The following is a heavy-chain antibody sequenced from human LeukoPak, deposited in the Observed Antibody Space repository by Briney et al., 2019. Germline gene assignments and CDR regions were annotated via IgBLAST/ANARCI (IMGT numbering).Heavy chain of an antibody. D-gene: IGHD4-17*01. CDR1: GGSISSGSYY. CDR3: ARGHGDYSGYYYYGMDV. J-gene: IGHJ6*02. V-gene: IGHV4-61*02. Sequence: SETLSLTCTVSGGSISSGSYYWSWIRQPAGKGLEWIGRIYTSGSTNYNPSLKSRVTISVDTSKNQFSLKLSSVTAADTAVYYCARGHGDYSGYYYYGMDVWGQGTTVTVSS. CDR2: IYTSGST.